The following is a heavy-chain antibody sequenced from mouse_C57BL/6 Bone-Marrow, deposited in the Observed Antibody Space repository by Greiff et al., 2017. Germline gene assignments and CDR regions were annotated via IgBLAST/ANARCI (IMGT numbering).Heavy chain of an antibody. CDR2: IWGDGST. CDR3: AKPAVGSSYYGARGY. CDR1: GFSLTSYG. Sequence: VQLVESGPGLAAPSQSLSITCTASGFSLTSYGVSWVRQPPGQGLEWLGVIWGDGSTNYHSALISRLSIRKDNSTCHVSLKVNSLQTDVTATYYGAKPAVGSSYYGARGYWGQGTSVTVSS. J-gene: IGHJ4*01. D-gene: IGHD1-1*01. V-gene: IGHV2-3*01.